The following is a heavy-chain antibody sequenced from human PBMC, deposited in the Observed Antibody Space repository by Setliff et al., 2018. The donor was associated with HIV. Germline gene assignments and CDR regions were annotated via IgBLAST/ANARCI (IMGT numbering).Heavy chain of an antibody. CDR1: GYSFSTYW. CDR2: IYPDDSDA. Sequence: PGESLKISCKGSGYSFSTYWIAWVRQMPGRGLEVMGLIYPDDSDARYNPSFQGQVTISADKSISTAYLQWSSLKASDSAIFYCARNHPNYASGNTKTSGAYYFDSWGQGTLVTVSS. D-gene: IGHD3-10*01. V-gene: IGHV5-51*01. J-gene: IGHJ4*02. CDR3: ARNHPNYASGNTKTSGAYYFDS.